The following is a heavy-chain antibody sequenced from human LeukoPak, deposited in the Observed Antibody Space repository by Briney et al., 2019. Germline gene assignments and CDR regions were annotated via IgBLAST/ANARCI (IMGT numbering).Heavy chain of an antibody. D-gene: IGHD6-13*01. CDR3: ARVRRYSSSPREFDY. Sequence: AGSLRLSCAASGFTFSDYYRSWIRQAPGKGLEWVSYISSSNRYTNYADSVKGRITISRDNAKNSLYLQMNSLRDEDTAVYYCARVRRYSSSPREFDYWGQGTLVTVSS. CDR1: GFTFSDYY. J-gene: IGHJ4*02. CDR2: ISSSNRYT. V-gene: IGHV3-11*05.